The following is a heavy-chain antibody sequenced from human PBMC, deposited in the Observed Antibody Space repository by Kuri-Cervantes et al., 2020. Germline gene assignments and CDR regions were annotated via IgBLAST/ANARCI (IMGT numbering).Heavy chain of an antibody. J-gene: IGHJ4*02. V-gene: IGHV3-9*01. CDR1: GFTFDDYA. CDR2: ISWNRGSI. D-gene: IGHD6-19*01. Sequence: AASGFTFDDYAMHWVRPAPGKELEWVSGISWNRGSIGYADSVKGRFAISRDNARNSLYLQMNSLRARDTVLYYCAKVQCIAVDGLSDYWGQGTLVTVSS. CDR3: AKVQCIAVDGLSDY.